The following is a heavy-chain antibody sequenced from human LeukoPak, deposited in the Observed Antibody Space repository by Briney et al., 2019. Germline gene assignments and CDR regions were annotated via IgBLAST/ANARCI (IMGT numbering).Heavy chain of an antibody. Sequence: SQTLSLTCTVSGGSISSGSYYWSWIRQPAGKGLEWIGRIYTSGSTNYNPSLKSRVTISVDTSKNQFSLKLSSVTAADTAVYYCARVDPSVRGFDYWGQGTLVTVSS. D-gene: IGHD3-9*01. V-gene: IGHV4-61*02. CDR2: IYTSGST. CDR3: ARVDPSVRGFDY. J-gene: IGHJ4*02. CDR1: GGSISSGSYY.